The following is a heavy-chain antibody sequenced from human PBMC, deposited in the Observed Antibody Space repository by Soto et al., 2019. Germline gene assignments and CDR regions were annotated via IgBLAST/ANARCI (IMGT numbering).Heavy chain of an antibody. Sequence: GGSLRLSCAASGFTFSSYAMHWVRQAPGKGLEWVAVISYDGSNKYYADSVKGRFTISRDNSKNTLYLQMNSLRAEDTAVYYCAREDSGTAMVTNYFDYWGQGTLVTVSS. CDR3: AREDSGTAMVTNYFDY. J-gene: IGHJ4*02. V-gene: IGHV3-30-3*01. CDR1: GFTFSSYA. D-gene: IGHD5-18*01. CDR2: ISYDGSNK.